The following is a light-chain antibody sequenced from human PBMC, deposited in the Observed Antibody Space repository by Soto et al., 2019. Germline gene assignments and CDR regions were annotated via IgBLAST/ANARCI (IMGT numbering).Light chain of an antibody. CDR3: QQSYRVPLT. CDR2: AAS. CDR1: ESISTY. Sequence: DIQMTQSPSSLSASVGDRVTITCRASESISTYLNWYQQKPGKAPKLLIYAASSLQSGVPSRFSGGGSGTDFTLTISSLHPEDFATYYCQQSYRVPLTFGGGTKVEIK. J-gene: IGKJ4*01. V-gene: IGKV1-39*01.